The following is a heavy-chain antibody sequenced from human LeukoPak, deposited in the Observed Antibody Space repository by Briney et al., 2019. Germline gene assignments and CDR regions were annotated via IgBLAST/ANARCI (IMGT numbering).Heavy chain of an antibody. D-gene: IGHD4-23*01. V-gene: IGHV5-51*01. Sequence: PGESLQISCKGSGSSFTSYWIAWVRQMPGKGLEWMGIIYPGDSDTRYSPSFQGQVTISADKSISTAYLQWSSLKASNTAMYYCARGAGRQTRPGDYWGQGTLVTVSS. CDR1: GSSFTSYW. J-gene: IGHJ4*02. CDR2: IYPGDSDT. CDR3: ARGAGRQTRPGDY.